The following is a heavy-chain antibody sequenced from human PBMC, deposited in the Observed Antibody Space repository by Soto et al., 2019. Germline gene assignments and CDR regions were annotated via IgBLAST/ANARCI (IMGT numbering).Heavy chain of an antibody. V-gene: IGHV4-39*01. CDR2: IYYSGST. J-gene: IGHJ4*02. Sequence: PSETLSLTCTVSGGSISSSSYYWGWIRQPPGKGLEWIGSIYYSGSTYYNQSLKSRVTISVDTSKNQFSLKLSSVTAADTAVYYCAYTGAEFYHWGQGTLVTVSS. CDR1: GGSISSSSYY. CDR3: AYTGAEFYH. D-gene: IGHD1-26*01.